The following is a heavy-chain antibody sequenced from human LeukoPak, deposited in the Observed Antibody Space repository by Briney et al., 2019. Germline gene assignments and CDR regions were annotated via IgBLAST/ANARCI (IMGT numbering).Heavy chain of an antibody. D-gene: IGHD3-22*01. CDR2: IHGNGEAT. CDR1: AFRFSSFT. CDR3: TTSLDYYDSSGYYNGDY. J-gene: IGHJ4*02. Sequence: PGGSLRLSCAASAFRFSSFTMTWVRQAPGKGLEWVSGIHGNGEATYYADSVKGRFTISRDNSRELLYLQMNSLRVEDTAVYYCTTSLDYYDSSGYYNGDYWGQGTLVTVSS. V-gene: IGHV3-23*01.